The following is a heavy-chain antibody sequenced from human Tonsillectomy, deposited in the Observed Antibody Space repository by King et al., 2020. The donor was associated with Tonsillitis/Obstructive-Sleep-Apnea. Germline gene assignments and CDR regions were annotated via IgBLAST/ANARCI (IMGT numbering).Heavy chain of an antibody. Sequence: VQLQESGPGLVKPSETLSLTCTVSGGSISSYYWSWIRQPPGKGLEWIGYIYYSGSTNYNPSLKSRVTISVDTSKNQFSLKLSSVTAADTAVYYCARDLTIRPLKTTVTNGCEIGGQGTMVTVSA. CDR1: GGSISSYY. CDR2: IYYSGST. J-gene: IGHJ3*02. CDR3: ARDLTIRPLKTTVTNGCEI. D-gene: IGHD4-17*01. V-gene: IGHV4-59*01.